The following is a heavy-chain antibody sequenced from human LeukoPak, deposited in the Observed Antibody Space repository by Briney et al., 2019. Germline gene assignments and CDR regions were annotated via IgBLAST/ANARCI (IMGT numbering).Heavy chain of an antibody. CDR1: GFTFSSYG. CDR3: ARGGIAAATYEYYFDF. D-gene: IGHD6-13*01. V-gene: IGHV3-23*01. Sequence: GGSLRLSCAASGFTFSSYGMHWVRQAPGKGLEWVSAISGSGGSTYYADSVKGRFAISRDNSKNTLYLQMNSLRAEDTAMYYCARGGIAAATYEYYFDFWGQGTLVTVSS. CDR2: ISGSGGST. J-gene: IGHJ4*02.